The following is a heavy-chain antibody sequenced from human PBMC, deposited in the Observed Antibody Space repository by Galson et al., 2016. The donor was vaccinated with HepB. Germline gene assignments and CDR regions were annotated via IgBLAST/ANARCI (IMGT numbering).Heavy chain of an antibody. D-gene: IGHD6-19*01. J-gene: IGHJ3*02. CDR1: GFSILIYS. Sequence: SLRLSRAASGFSILIYSMHWVRQAPGTGLEWVSAIRGSRTGTSYTDSVKVLLTISRDNSKNTLYLQMNSLRAEDAAVYYCAKISLVGYNSGWGGSFDIWGRGTMVTVSS. CDR3: AKISLVGYNSGWGGSFDI. V-gene: IGHV3-23*01. CDR2: IRGSRTGT.